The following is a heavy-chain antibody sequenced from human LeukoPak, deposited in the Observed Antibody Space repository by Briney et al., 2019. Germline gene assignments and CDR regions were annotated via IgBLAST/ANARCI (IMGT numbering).Heavy chain of an antibody. CDR1: GFTFSSYW. CDR2: ISSSSSYI. V-gene: IGHV3-21*01. D-gene: IGHD6-19*01. Sequence: GGSLRLSCAASGFTFSSYWMHWVRQAPGKGLVWVSSISSSSSYIYYADSVKGRFTISRDNAKNSLYLQMNSLRAEGTAVYYCARVDLWEQWLVDYWGQGTLVTVSS. J-gene: IGHJ4*02. CDR3: ARVDLWEQWLVDY.